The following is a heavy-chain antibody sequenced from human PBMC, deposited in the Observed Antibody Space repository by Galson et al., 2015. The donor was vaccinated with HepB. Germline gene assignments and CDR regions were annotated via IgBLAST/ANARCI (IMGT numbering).Heavy chain of an antibody. D-gene: IGHD1-26*01. CDR1: GFTFSSYG. CDR2: IWYDGSNK. V-gene: IGHV3-33*01. CDR3: ARGGGVARLYYYYYMDV. Sequence: SLRLSCAASGFTFSSYGMHWVRQAPGKGLEWVAVIWYDGSNKYYADSVKVRFTISRDNSKNTLYLQMNSLRAEDTAVYYCARGGGVARLYYYYYMDVWGKGTTVTVSS. J-gene: IGHJ6*03.